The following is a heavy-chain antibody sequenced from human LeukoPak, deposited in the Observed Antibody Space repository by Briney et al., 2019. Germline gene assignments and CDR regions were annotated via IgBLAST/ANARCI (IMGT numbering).Heavy chain of an antibody. CDR1: GFIFRDFS. CDR2: MNEYGSEI. Sequence: PGGSLRLSCSVSGFIFRDFSMSWVRQAPGKGLEWVAKMNEYGSEIFYVDSVKGRFTISRDNGKNSLYLQMNRLRAEDTAVYYCARVNNDFWRGYVNWFDPWGQGTLVTVSS. J-gene: IGHJ5*02. CDR3: ARVNNDFWRGYVNWFDP. V-gene: IGHV3-7*01. D-gene: IGHD3-3*01.